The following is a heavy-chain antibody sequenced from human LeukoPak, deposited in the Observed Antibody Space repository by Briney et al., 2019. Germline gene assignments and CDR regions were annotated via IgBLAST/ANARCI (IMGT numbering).Heavy chain of an antibody. D-gene: IGHD1/OR15-1a*01. V-gene: IGHV3-21*01. CDR2: ISSSSSYI. CDR3: ASSEVGNNPPFYYYGIDV. CDR1: GFTFSSYS. Sequence: PGGSLRLSCAASGFTFSSYSMNWVRQAPGRGREWISSISSSSSYINYTDSVKDGFTISRDNAKNSLYLQMNSLRGEDTAVYYCASSEVGNNPPFYYYGIDVWGKGTTVTVSS. J-gene: IGHJ6*04.